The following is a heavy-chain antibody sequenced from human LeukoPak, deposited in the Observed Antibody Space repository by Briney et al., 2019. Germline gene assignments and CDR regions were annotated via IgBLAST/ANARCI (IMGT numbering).Heavy chain of an antibody. CDR1: GGSFSGYY. Sequence: SETLSLTCAVYGGSFSGYYWSWIRQPPGKGLEWIGEINHSGSTNYNPSLKSRVTISVDTSRNQFSLKLSSVTAADTAVYYCARGQGDYGDYEGGGDYWGQGTLVTVSS. J-gene: IGHJ4*02. CDR3: ARGQGDYGDYEGGGDY. CDR2: INHSGST. V-gene: IGHV4-34*01. D-gene: IGHD4-17*01.